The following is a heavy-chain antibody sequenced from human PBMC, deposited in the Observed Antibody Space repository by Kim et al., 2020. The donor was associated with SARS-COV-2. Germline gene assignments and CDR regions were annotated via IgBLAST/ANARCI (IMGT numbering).Heavy chain of an antibody. CDR3: AKGGMSVPADHDY. D-gene: IGHD6-25*01. CDR2: ILYDGSIE. CDR1: GITLSRYG. Sequence: GGSLRLSCAASGITLSRYGIHWVRQAPGKGLEWVAFILYDGSIEYYADSVKGRFTISRDNSKNTLYLQMNSLRVEDTAVYYCAKGGMSVPADHDYWGQGTLVTVSS. J-gene: IGHJ4*02. V-gene: IGHV3-30*18.